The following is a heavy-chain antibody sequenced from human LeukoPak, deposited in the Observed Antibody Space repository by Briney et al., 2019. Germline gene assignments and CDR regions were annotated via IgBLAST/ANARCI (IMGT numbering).Heavy chain of an antibody. J-gene: IGHJ5*02. CDR2: IYYSGST. CDR1: GGSITSSSYY. V-gene: IGHV4-39*01. CDR3: ATVPRYCTSSTCYDMGSWFDP. Sequence: SETLSLTCTVSGGSITSSSYYWGWLRQPLGKGLEWIGSIYYSGSTYYNPSLKSRVTISVDTSKNQFSLILSSVTAADTALYYCATVPRYCTSSTCYDMGSWFDPWGQGTLVAVSS. D-gene: IGHD2-2*01.